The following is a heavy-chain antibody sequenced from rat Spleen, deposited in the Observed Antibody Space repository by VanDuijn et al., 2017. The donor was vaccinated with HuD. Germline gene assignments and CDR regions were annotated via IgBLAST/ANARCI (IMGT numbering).Heavy chain of an antibody. Sequence: EVKLVESGGGLVQPGRSLKLSCAASGFNFNDYWMGWVRQAPGKGLEWIGEINKDSSTIKYTPSLKDKFTISRDNAQTTLYLQMSKLGSEDTGTYYCAREELGVRDWGQGVMVTVSS. D-gene: IGHD4-3*01. J-gene: IGHJ2*01. CDR3: AREELGVRD. CDR1: GFNFNDYW. V-gene: IGHV4-2*01. CDR2: INKDSSTI.